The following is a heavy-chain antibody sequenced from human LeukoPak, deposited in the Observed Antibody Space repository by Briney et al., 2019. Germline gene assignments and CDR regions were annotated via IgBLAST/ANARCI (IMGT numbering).Heavy chain of an antibody. J-gene: IGHJ3*02. CDR3: ARRIAVAGSSAFDI. Sequence: SETLSLTCTVSGGSISSYYWSWIRQPPGKGLEWIGYIYYSGSTNYNPSLKSRVTMSVDTSKNQFSLKLSSVTAADTAVYYCARRIAVAGSSAFDIWGQGTMVTVSS. V-gene: IGHV4-59*08. CDR1: GGSISSYY. CDR2: IYYSGST. D-gene: IGHD6-19*01.